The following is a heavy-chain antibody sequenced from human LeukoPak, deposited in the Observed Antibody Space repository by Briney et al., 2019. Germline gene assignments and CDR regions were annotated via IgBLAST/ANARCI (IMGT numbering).Heavy chain of an antibody. Sequence: GGSLRLSYAASGFTFSSYGMHWVRQAPGKGLEWVTVIWYDGSNKYYADSVKGRFTISRDNSKNTLYLQMNSLRAEDTAVYYCARSSGYYGVDYFDYWGQGTLVTVSS. V-gene: IGHV3-33*01. J-gene: IGHJ4*02. D-gene: IGHD3-22*01. CDR1: GFTFSSYG. CDR3: ARSSGYYGVDYFDY. CDR2: IWYDGSNK.